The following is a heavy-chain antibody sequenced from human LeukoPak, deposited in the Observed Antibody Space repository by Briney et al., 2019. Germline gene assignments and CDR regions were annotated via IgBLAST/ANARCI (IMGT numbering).Heavy chain of an antibody. Sequence: ASVKVSCKASGYTFTNYDINWVRQASGQGLEWLGWISPYSDTTGSAQKFQGRVTMTRNSSISTAYLEMSRLTSEDTAVYYCARALDTTVLLGAYWGQGTPVTVSS. J-gene: IGHJ4*02. V-gene: IGHV1-8*01. D-gene: IGHD1-1*01. CDR3: ARALDTTVLLGAY. CDR2: ISPYSDTT. CDR1: GYTFTNYD.